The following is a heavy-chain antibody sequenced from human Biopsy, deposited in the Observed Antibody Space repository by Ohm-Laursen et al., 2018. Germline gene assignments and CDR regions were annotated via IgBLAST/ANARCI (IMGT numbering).Heavy chain of an antibody. CDR2: IYYSGST. CDR1: GGSVSSGSYY. Sequence: GTLSLTCTVSGGSVSSGSYYWSWIRQPPGKGLEWIGYIYYSGSTNYNPSLKSRVAISVDTSRNQFSLKLSSVTAADTAVYYCAGRPWPNAFDIWGQGTMVTVSS. D-gene: IGHD5-12*01. V-gene: IGHV4-61*01. J-gene: IGHJ3*02. CDR3: AGRPWPNAFDI.